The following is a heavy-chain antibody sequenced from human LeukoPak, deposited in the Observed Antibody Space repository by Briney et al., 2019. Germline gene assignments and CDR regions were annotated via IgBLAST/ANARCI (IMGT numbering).Heavy chain of an antibody. J-gene: IGHJ4*02. V-gene: IGHV4-34*01. CDR3: ARGGITGTLYYFDY. CDR2: INHSGST. Sequence: PSETLSLTCAVYGGSFSGYYWSWIRQPPGKGLEWIGEINHSGSTNYNPSLKSRVIISVDTSKNQFSLKLSSVTAADTAVYYCARGGITGTLYYFDYWGQGTLVTVSS. CDR1: GGSFSGYY. D-gene: IGHD1/OR15-1a*01.